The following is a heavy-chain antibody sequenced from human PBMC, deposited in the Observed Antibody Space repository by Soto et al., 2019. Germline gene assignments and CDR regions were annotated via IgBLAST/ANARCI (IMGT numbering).Heavy chain of an antibody. CDR1: GSTFSTYS. V-gene: IGHV3-21*01. CDR3: AREYTAWPLAYGLDV. CDR2: ISSRSDI. J-gene: IGHJ6*02. D-gene: IGHD2-2*02. Sequence: GSLILSFVGSGSTFSTYSINCVRQALGKGLEWVSSISSRSDIYYADSLKGRFTISRDNAKNSVSLQMNSLRAEETAVYYCAREYTAWPLAYGLDVWGQGTTVTVSS.